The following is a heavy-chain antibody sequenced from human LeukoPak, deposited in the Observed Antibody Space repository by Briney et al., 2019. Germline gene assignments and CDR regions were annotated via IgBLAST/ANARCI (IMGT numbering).Heavy chain of an antibody. D-gene: IGHD2-2*02. J-gene: IGHJ3*02. V-gene: IGHV4-39*07. CDR1: VGSISSSSYY. CDR3: ARSGVPAAIPYDAFDI. CDR2: IYYSGST. Sequence: SETLSLTCTVSVGSISSSSYYWGWIRQPPGKGLEWIGSIYYSGSTYYNPSLKSRVTISVDTSKNQFSLKLSSVTAADTAVYYCARSGVPAAIPYDAFDIWGQGTMVTVSS.